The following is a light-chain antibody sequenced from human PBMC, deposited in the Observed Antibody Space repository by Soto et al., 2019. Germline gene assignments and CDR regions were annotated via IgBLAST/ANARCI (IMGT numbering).Light chain of an antibody. J-gene: IGKJ5*01. CDR1: QSVLYRSNNKNN. V-gene: IGKV4-1*01. CDR3: QQYYSTMIT. CDR2: WAS. Sequence: DIVMTQSPDSLAVSLGERATINCKSSQSVLYRSNNKNNLAWYQQRQGQPPKLLIYWASTRESGVPDRFSGSGSGTDFTLTISSLQAEDVAVYYCQQYYSTMITFGQGTRLEIK.